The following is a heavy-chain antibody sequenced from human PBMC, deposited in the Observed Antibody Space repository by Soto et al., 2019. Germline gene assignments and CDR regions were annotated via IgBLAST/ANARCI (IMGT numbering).Heavy chain of an antibody. D-gene: IGHD4-17*01. J-gene: IGHJ5*02. CDR1: GYPFTSYG. CDR2: ISAYNGNT. Sequence: XSVKVSCTASGYPFTSYGIIWVRQAPGQGLEWMGWISAYNGNTNYAQKLQGRVTMTTDTSTSTAYMELRSLRSDDTAVYYSARTVTTLGWFDPWGQRTLVTVSS. V-gene: IGHV1-18*01. CDR3: ARTVTTLGWFDP.